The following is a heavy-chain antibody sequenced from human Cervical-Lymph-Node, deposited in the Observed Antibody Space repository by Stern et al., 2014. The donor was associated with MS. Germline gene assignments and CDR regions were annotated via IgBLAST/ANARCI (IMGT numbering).Heavy chain of an antibody. CDR1: GYPFTKYL. CDR2: INAGSGNT. CDR3: ARDRQFYYDPFDP. V-gene: IGHV1-3*01. Sequence: VQLEESGAEVKKPGASVKVSCKASGYPFTKYLIHWVRQAPGQRPEWMGWINAGSGNTNYSQKFQGRVTFTRDTSASIAYMELSGLRSEDTAVYYCARDRQFYYDPFDPWGQGTLVTVSS. J-gene: IGHJ5*02. D-gene: IGHD3-22*01.